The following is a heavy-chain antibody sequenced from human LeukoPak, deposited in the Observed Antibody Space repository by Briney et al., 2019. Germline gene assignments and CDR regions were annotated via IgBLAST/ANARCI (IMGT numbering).Heavy chain of an antibody. J-gene: IGHJ5*02. CDR1: GGTFSSYA. Sequence: SVKVSCKASGGTFSSYAISWVRQAPGQGLEWMGGIIPIFGTANYAQKFQGRVTMTEDTSTDTAYMELSSLRSEDTAVYYCATSNQYYYDSSGYYLNWFDPWGQGTLVTVSS. D-gene: IGHD3-22*01. V-gene: IGHV1-69*06. CDR2: IIPIFGTA. CDR3: ATSNQYYYDSSGYYLNWFDP.